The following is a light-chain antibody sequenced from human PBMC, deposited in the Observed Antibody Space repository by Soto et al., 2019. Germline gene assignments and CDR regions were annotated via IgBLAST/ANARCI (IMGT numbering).Light chain of an antibody. Sequence: IVLTQSPGTLPLSPGERATLSCRASQSVSGRQLAWYQQKPGQAPRLLIYGASYRATGIPARFSGSGSGTDFTLTISSLEPEDFAVYYCQQHSHWPPWTFGQGTRVEIQ. CDR3: QQHSHWPPWT. V-gene: IGKV3-11*01. CDR2: GAS. J-gene: IGKJ1*01. CDR1: QSVSGRQ.